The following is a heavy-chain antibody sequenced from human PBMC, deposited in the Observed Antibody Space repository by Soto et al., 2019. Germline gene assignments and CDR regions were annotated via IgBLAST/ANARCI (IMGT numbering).Heavy chain of an antibody. CDR2: ISYDGSNK. J-gene: IGHJ4*02. Sequence: GGSLRLSCAASGFTFSSYGMHWVRQAPGKGLEWVAVISYDGSNKYYADSVKGRFTISRDNSKNTLYLQMNSLRAEDTAVYYCAKGGGAMGGYDYVPVYWGQGTLVTVSS. D-gene: IGHD5-12*01. CDR3: AKGGGAMGGYDYVPVY. V-gene: IGHV3-30*18. CDR1: GFTFSSYG.